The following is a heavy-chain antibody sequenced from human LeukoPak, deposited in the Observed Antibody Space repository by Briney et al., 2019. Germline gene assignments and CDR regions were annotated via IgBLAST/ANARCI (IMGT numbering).Heavy chain of an antibody. CDR2: IIPIFGTA. Sequence: SVKVSCKASGYTFTSYGISWVRQAPGQGLEWMGGIIPIFGTANYAQKFQGRVTVTADESTSTAYMELSSLRSEDTAVYYCARAKLEHLGPHYYGMDVWGQGTTVTVSS. V-gene: IGHV1-69*13. CDR1: GYTFTSYG. D-gene: IGHD1/OR15-1a*01. J-gene: IGHJ6*02. CDR3: ARAKLEHLGPHYYGMDV.